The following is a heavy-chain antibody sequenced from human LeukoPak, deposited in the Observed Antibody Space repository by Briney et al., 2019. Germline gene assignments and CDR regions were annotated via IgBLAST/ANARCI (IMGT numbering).Heavy chain of an antibody. CDR2: IRYDGSNK. V-gene: IGHV3-30*02. CDR1: GFSVSSND. D-gene: IGHD3-22*01. J-gene: IGHJ4*02. Sequence: PGGSLRLSCAASGFSVSSNDMSWVRQAPGKGLEWVAFIRYDGSNKYYADSVKGRFTISRDNSKNTLYLQMNSLRAEDTAVYYCAKSGEWSWYDSSGYYDYYFDYWGQGTLVTVSS. CDR3: AKSGEWSWYDSSGYYDYYFDY.